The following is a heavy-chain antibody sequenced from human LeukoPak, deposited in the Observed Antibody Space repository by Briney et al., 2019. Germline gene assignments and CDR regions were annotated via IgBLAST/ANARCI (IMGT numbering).Heavy chain of an antibody. V-gene: IGHV4-39*01. D-gene: IGHD3-10*01. CDR1: GGSISSSSYY. CDR2: IYYSGST. J-gene: IGHJ4*02. CDR3: ARGVVYGSGSNRIVY. Sequence: SETLSLTCTVSGGSISSSSYYWGWIRQPPGKGLEWIGSIYYSGSTYYNPSLKSRVTISVDTSKNQFSLKLSSVTAADTAVYYCARGVVYGSGSNRIVYWGQGTLVTVSS.